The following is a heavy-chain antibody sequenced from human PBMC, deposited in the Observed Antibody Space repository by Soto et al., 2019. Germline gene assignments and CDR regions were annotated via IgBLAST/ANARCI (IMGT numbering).Heavy chain of an antibody. CDR2: ISYDGSNK. CDR1: GCTFSSYA. CDR3: ARDIAVAGTHWFDP. Sequence: GSLLPTCSASGCTFSSYAMHWVRQAPGKGLEWVAVISYDGSNKYYADSVKGRFTISRDNSKNTLYLQMNSLRAEDTAVYYCARDIAVAGTHWFDPWGQGTLVT. V-gene: IGHV3-30-3*01. D-gene: IGHD6-19*01. J-gene: IGHJ5*02.